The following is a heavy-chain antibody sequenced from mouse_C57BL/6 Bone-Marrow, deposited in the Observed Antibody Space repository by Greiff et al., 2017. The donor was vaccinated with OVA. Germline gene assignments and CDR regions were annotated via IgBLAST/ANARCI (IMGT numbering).Heavy chain of an antibody. Sequence: GGGLVQPKGSLKLSCAASGFSFNTYAMKWVRQAPGKGLERVARKRSKSNNYATYYADSVKDRFTISRDDPESMLYLQMNNLKTEDTAMYYYMRQNCDYWGQGTTLTVSS. CDR1: GFSFNTYA. V-gene: IGHV10-1*01. J-gene: IGHJ2*01. CDR3: MRQNCDY. CDR2: KRSKSNNYAT.